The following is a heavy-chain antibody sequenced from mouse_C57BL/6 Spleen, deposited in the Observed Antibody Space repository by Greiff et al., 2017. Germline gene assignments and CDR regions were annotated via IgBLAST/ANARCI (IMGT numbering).Heavy chain of an antibody. CDR2: INPSSGYT. J-gene: IGHJ4*01. CDR3: ARGVGDYAMDY. V-gene: IGHV1-4*01. Sequence: VQLQQSGAELARPGASVKMSCKASGYTFTSYTMHWVKQRPGQGLEWIGYINPSSGYTKYNQKFKDKATLTADKSSSTAYMQLSSLTSEDSAVYYCARGVGDYAMDYWGQGTSVTVSS. D-gene: IGHD1-1*01. CDR1: GYTFTSYT.